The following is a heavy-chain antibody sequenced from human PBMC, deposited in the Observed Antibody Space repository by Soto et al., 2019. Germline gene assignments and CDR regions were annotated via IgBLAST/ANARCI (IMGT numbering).Heavy chain of an antibody. CDR2: IYTDGGR. J-gene: IGHJ4*02. CDR1: GFSVSSQY. CDR3: VKDPWEY. V-gene: IGHV3-53*04. Sequence: EVQVVESGGGLVQPGGSLRLSCAASGFSVSSQYMSWVRQAPGKGLEWVSVIYTDGGRNYADAVKGRFTISRDNSENTLYLQRSSLRTEDTAMYYCVKDPWEYWGQGTLVTVSS. D-gene: IGHD1-26*01.